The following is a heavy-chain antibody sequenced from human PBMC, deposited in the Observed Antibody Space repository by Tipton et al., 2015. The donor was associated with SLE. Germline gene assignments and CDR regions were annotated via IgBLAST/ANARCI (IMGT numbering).Heavy chain of an antibody. V-gene: IGHV4-59*08. CDR3: ARHDYGEDD. J-gene: IGHJ4*02. D-gene: IGHD4/OR15-4a*01. CDR2: IYYSGST. Sequence: TLSLTCFVSGDSLSTSYWSWIRQSPGKGLEWIGSIYYSGSTHYNPSLKSRVTLSVDTSKNQFSLKLKSVTAADTAVYYCARHDYGEDDWGQGTLVTVSS. CDR1: GDSLSTSY.